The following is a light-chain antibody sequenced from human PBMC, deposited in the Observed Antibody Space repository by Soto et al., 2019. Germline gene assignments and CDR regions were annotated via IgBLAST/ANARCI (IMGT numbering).Light chain of an antibody. V-gene: IGKV3-15*01. J-gene: IGKJ2*01. Sequence: EIVMTQSPATLSVSPGERATLSCRASQSVSSNLAWYQQKPGQAPRFLIYGASTRATGISARFSGSGSGTKFNLSISNPESEDFAVYYCQQENNWPPYTFGQGTKLEIK. CDR3: QQENNWPPYT. CDR1: QSVSSN. CDR2: GAS.